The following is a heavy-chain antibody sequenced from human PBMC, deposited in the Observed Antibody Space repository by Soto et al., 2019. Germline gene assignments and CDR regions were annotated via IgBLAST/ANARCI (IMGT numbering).Heavy chain of an antibody. CDR1: GFTFSSYG. D-gene: IGHD6-13*01. J-gene: IGHJ6*02. V-gene: IGHV3-33*01. Sequence: GSLRLSCAASGFTFSSYGMHWVRQAPGKGLEWVAVIWYDGSNKYYADSVKGRFTISRDNSKNTLYLQMNSLRAEDTAVYYCARDLAAAGTPLTYYGMDVWGQGTTVTVSS. CDR2: IWYDGSNK. CDR3: ARDLAAAGTPLTYYGMDV.